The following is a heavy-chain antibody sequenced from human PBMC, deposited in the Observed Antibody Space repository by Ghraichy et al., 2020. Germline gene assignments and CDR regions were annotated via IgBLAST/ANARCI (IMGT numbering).Heavy chain of an antibody. D-gene: IGHD3-3*01. Sequence: ASVKVSCNASGYTFTSYGISWVRQAPGQGLEWMGWISAYNGNTNYAQKLQGRVTMTTDTSTSTAYMELRSLRSDDTAVYYCARIPTYYDFWSGYYFDYWGQGTLVTVSS. CDR3: ARIPTYYDFWSGYYFDY. J-gene: IGHJ4*02. CDR2: ISAYNGNT. CDR1: GYTFTSYG. V-gene: IGHV1-18*01.